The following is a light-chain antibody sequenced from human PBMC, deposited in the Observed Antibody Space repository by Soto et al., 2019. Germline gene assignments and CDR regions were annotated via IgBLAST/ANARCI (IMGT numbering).Light chain of an antibody. V-gene: IGLV2-23*02. J-gene: IGLJ2*01. CDR2: EVS. CDR3: CSYAGPKVV. Sequence: QSVLTQPASVSGAPGQSITISCTGTSSDVGSYNLVSWYQQHPGKAPKLMIYEVSKRPSGVSHRFSGSKSGNTASLTISWLQAEDGADYCCCSYAGPKVVFGGGTTLIVL. CDR1: SSDVGSYNL.